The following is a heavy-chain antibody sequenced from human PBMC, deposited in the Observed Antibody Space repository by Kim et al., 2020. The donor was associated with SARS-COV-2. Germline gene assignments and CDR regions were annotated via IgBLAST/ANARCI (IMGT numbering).Heavy chain of an antibody. CDR1: GFTFNNYG. CDR3: ARGGGYGSGSYRFDP. J-gene: IGHJ5*02. Sequence: GGSLRLSCAASGFTFNNYGFHWVHQAPGKGLEWVAFISYDGSNENYADSVKGRFTISRDNSKNTLFLQMESLRPEDTAVYYCARGGGYGSGSYRFDPWGQGTLVTVSS. V-gene: IGHV3-30*04. D-gene: IGHD3-10*01. CDR2: ISYDGSNE.